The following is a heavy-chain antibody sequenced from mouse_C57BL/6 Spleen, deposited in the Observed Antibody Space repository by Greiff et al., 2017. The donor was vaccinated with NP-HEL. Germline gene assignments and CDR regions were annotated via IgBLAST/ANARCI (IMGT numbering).Heavy chain of an antibody. Sequence: QVQLKESGAELVKPGASVKISCKASGYAFSSYWMNWVKQRPGKGLEWIGQIYPGDGDTNYNGKFKGKATLTADKSSSTAYMQLSSLTSEDSAVYFCEREENGTLDYWGQGTTLTVSS. CDR1: GYAFSSYW. D-gene: IGHD4-1*01. V-gene: IGHV1-80*01. J-gene: IGHJ2*01. CDR2: IYPGDGDT. CDR3: EREENGTLDY.